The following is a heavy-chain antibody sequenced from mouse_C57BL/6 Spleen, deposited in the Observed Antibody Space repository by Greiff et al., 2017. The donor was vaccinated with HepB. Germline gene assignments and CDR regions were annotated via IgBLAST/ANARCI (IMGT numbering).Heavy chain of an antibody. J-gene: IGHJ2*01. Sequence: VQLQQSGPELVKPGASVKISCKASGYSFTGYYMNWVKQSPEKSLEWIGEINPSTGGTTYNQKFKAKATLTVDKSSSTAYMQLKSLTSEDSAVYYCARGGYGNYVFFDYWGQGTTLTVSS. V-gene: IGHV1-42*01. CDR3: ARGGYGNYVFFDY. CDR2: INPSTGGT. D-gene: IGHD2-1*01. CDR1: GYSFTGYY.